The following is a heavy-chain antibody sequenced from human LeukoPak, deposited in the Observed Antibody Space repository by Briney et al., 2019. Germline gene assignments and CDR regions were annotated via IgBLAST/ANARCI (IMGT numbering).Heavy chain of an antibody. CDR1: GGTFSSYA. CDR3: ARGDYDFWSGYYSYFDY. CDR2: FIPIFGTA. J-gene: IGHJ4*02. D-gene: IGHD3-3*01. V-gene: IGHV1-69*05. Sequence: ASVKVSCKASGGTFSSYAISWVRQAPGQGLEWMGGFIPIFGTANYAQKFQGRVTITTDESTSTAYMELSSLRSEDTAVYYCARGDYDFWSGYYSYFDYWGQGTLVTVSS.